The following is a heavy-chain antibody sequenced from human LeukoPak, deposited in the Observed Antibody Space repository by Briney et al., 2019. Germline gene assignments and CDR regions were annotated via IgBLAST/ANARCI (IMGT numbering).Heavy chain of an antibody. V-gene: IGHV1-18*01. CDR3: AISGVLYSGGSPTERYFDY. CDR2: ISVYNGNT. Sequence: ASVKVSCKASGYTFTSYGISWVRQAPGQGLEWMGWISVYNGNTNYAQKLQGRVTMTTDTSTSTAYMELRSLRSDDTAVYYCAISGVLYSGGSPTERYFDYWGQGTLVTVSS. J-gene: IGHJ4*02. D-gene: IGHD2-15*01. CDR1: GYTFTSYG.